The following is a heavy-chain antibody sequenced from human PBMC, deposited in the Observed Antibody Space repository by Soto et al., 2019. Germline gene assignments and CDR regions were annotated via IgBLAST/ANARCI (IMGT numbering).Heavy chain of an antibody. V-gene: IGHV3-30*18. CDR2: ISYDGTNK. Sequence: QVQLVESGGGVVQPGRSLRLSCVASGFTFSHYGMHWVRQAPGKGLEWVAVISYDGTNKYYADSVKGRFTISRDNSKKTLYVQMNCLRAEDTAVYDCAKDGGSLHGSYYYGMDVCGQGTTVTVSS. J-gene: IGHJ6*02. CDR3: AKDGGSLHGSYYYGMDV. D-gene: IGHD2-15*01. CDR1: GFTFSHYG.